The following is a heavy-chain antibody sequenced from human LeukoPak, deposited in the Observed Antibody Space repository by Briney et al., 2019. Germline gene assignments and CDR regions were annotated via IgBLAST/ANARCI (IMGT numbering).Heavy chain of an antibody. Sequence: GSLRLSCAVSGFTFSSYWMHWVRQAPGKGLVWVSRIDNAGSITTYADSVKGRFTISRDNAENTLYLQMNSLRVEDTAVYYCVRSAFHAGSGNYYDYWGQGTLVTVSS. D-gene: IGHD3-22*01. V-gene: IGHV3-74*03. CDR3: VRSAFHAGSGNYYDY. CDR1: GFTFSSYW. CDR2: IDNAGSIT. J-gene: IGHJ4*02.